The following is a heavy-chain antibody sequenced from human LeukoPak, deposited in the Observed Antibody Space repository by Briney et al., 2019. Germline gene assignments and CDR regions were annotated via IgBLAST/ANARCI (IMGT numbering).Heavy chain of an antibody. D-gene: IGHD4-11*01. J-gene: IGHJ4*02. CDR1: GGSISSYY. V-gene: IGHV4-4*08. CDR2: IHANGDT. CDR3: AGYDHSNYLAY. Sequence: SETLSLTCTVSGGSISSYYWSWIRQPPGKGLEWNGLEWIGYIHANGDTKYNPSLNSRVTISLDSSRSQLSLNLTAADTALYFCAGYDHSNYLAYWGQGILVTVSS.